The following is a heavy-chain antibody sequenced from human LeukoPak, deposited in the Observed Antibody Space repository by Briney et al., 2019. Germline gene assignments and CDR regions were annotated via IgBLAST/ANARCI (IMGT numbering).Heavy chain of an antibody. CDR1: GGSISSYY. J-gene: IGHJ5*02. V-gene: IGHV4-59*01. CDR2: IYCSGST. CDR3: ARGRIAAPRHWFDP. D-gene: IGHD6-13*01. Sequence: SETLSLTCTVSGGSISSYYWSWIRQPPGKGLEWIGYIYCSGSTNYNPSLKSRVTISVDTSKNQFSLKLSSVTAADTAVYYCARGRIAAPRHWFDPWGQGTLVTVSS.